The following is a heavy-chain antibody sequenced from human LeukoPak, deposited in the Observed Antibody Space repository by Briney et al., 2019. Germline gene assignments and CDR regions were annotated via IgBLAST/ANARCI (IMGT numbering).Heavy chain of an antibody. CDR2: IGGSGGST. CDR1: GFTFSSYA. V-gene: IGHV3-23*01. CDR3: ATHESSLNDAFDI. D-gene: IGHD1-26*01. J-gene: IGHJ3*02. Sequence: PGGSLRLSCAASGFTFSSYAMSWVRQAPGKGLEWVSAIGGSGGSTYYADSVKGRFTISRDNSKNTLYLQMNSLRAEDTAVYYCATHESSLNDAFDIWGQGTMVTVSS.